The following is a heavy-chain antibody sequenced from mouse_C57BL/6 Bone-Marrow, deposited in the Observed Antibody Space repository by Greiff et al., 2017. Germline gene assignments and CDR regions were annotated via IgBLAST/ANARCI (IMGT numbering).Heavy chain of an antibody. V-gene: IGHV1-82*01. CDR2: IYPGDGDT. D-gene: IGHD2-5*01. CDR3: AYSNWGFAY. J-gene: IGHJ3*01. CDR1: GYAFSSSW. Sequence: VQLQQSGPELVKPGASVKISCKASGYAFSSSWMNWVKQRPGKGLEWIGRIYPGDGDTNYNGKFKGKATLTADKSSSTAYMQLSSLTSEDSAVYFCAYSNWGFAYWGQGTLVTVSA.